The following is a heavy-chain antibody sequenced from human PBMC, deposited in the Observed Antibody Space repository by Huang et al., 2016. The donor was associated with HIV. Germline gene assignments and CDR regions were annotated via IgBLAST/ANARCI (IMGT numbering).Heavy chain of an antibody. Sequence: QVQLQQWGAGLLKPSETLSLTCAVYGGSFSGYYWSWIGPSPGKGLEWVGEINHSGSTNYNPSLKSRLTISVDTSKNQFSLKLSSVTAADTSVYYCARERMMSWLDDHDAFDIWGQGTMVTVSS. CDR2: INHSGST. V-gene: IGHV4-34*01. J-gene: IGHJ3*02. CDR3: ARERMMSWLDDHDAFDI. CDR1: GGSFSGYY. D-gene: IGHD1-1*01.